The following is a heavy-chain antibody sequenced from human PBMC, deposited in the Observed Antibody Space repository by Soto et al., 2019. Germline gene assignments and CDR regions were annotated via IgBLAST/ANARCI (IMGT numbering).Heavy chain of an antibody. V-gene: IGHV4-4*02. CDR3: ARDVRFGATRYFDY. CDR1: GGSISSDHW. J-gene: IGHJ4*02. CDR2: VYPSGST. Sequence: QVQLQESGPGLVKTSGTLSLTCGVSGGSISSDHWWSWVRQSPGKGLEWIGEVYPSGSTNYNPSLKSRVSISIDRSQSQFFLKLISATAADTAVYYCARDVRFGATRYFDYWGQGTLVTVSS. D-gene: IGHD3-10*01.